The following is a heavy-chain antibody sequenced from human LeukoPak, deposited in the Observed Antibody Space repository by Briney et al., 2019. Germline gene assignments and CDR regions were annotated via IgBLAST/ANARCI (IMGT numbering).Heavy chain of an antibody. CDR1: EFSVSNYY. CDR3: ARSTAH. CDR2: IYKSGST. Sequence: PGGSLRLSCAASEFSVSNYYMTWVRQAPGKGLEWLSGIYKSGSTFYTDAVKGRFTISRDNSKNTLYLQMNNVGPEDTAMYYCARSTAHWGQGTQAIVSS. V-gene: IGHV3-53*01. J-gene: IGHJ4*02.